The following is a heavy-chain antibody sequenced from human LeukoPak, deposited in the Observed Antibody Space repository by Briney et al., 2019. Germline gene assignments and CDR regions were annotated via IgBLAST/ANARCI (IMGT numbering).Heavy chain of an antibody. V-gene: IGHV4-38-2*02. D-gene: IGHD1-1*01. CDR3: AREAERRIVN. CDR2: SHPSGTT. CDR1: GFSISSGYY. J-gene: IGHJ4*02. Sequence: SEDLSLTCVVSGFSISSGYYWGWIRQPPGRGLEWIVDSHPSGTTFYNSSLKSRVAMSIDTSKNQFSLKLVSVTAADTAVYYCAREAERRIVNWGQGTLVTVSS.